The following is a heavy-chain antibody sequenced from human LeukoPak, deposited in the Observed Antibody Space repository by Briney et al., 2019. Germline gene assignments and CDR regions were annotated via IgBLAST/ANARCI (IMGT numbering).Heavy chain of an antibody. CDR3: RSWPHWP. CDR1: GFTFNYYP. V-gene: IGHV3-23*01. Sequence: GGSLRLSCAASGFTFNYYPLAWVRQAPGKGLAWVASISGGGGATFYGDSVKGRFTVARDNSKNTLYLQMNSLRAEDTAVYYCRSWPHWPWGQGTLVTVSS. D-gene: IGHD6-13*01. CDR2: ISGGGGAT. J-gene: IGHJ5*02.